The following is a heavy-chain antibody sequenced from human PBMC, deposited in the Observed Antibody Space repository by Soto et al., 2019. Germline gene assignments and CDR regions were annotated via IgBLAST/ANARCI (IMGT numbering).Heavy chain of an antibody. CDR3: ANLIGYSTVPETPHFDY. CDR1: GFTFSSYG. V-gene: IGHV3-30*18. D-gene: IGHD6-13*01. J-gene: IGHJ4*02. CDR2: ISYDGSNK. Sequence: PGGSLRLSCAASGFTFSSYGMHWVRQAPCKGLEWVAVISYDGSNKYYADSVKGRFTISRDNSKNTLYLQMNSLRAEDTAVYYCANLIGYSTVPETPHFDYWGQGTLVTVSS.